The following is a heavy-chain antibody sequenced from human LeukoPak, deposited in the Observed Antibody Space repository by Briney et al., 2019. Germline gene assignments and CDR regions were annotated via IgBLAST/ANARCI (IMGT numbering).Heavy chain of an antibody. Sequence: GASVKVSCKASGGTFSSYAISWVRQAPGRGLEWMGGIIPIFGTANYAQKFQGRVTITADESTSTAYMELSSLRSEDTAVYYCARRDSATPYYFDYWGQGTLVTVSS. J-gene: IGHJ4*02. D-gene: IGHD2-15*01. V-gene: IGHV1-69*01. CDR2: IIPIFGTA. CDR3: ARRDSATPYYFDY. CDR1: GGTFSSYA.